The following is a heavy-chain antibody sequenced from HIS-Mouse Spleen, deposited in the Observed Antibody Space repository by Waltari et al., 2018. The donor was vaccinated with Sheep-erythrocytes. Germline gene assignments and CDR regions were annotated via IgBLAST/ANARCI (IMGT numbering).Heavy chain of an antibody. Sequence: QVQLQQWGAGLLKPSETLSLTCAVYGGSFSGYYWSWNRQPPGKGLEWIGEINHSGSTNYSPSLKSRVTISVDTSKTQFSLKLSSVTAADTAVYYCALSVDLAGAFDIWGQGTMVTVSS. V-gene: IGHV4-34*01. J-gene: IGHJ3*02. D-gene: IGHD6-19*01. CDR3: ALSVDLAGAFDI. CDR1: GGSFSGYY. CDR2: INHSGST.